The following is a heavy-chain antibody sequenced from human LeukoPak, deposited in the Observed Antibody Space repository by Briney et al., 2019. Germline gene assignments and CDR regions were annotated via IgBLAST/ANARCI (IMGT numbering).Heavy chain of an antibody. Sequence: ASVKVSCKASGYTFTGYYMHWVRQAPGQGLEGMGWINPNSGGRNYAQKFPCRVTMTRDSSISTAYMELSRLRSDDTDVYYCARDPRVAVIEMDVWGKGPTVSVPS. CDR3: ARDPRVAVIEMDV. V-gene: IGHV1-2*02. J-gene: IGHJ6*04. D-gene: IGHD6-19*01. CDR1: GYTFTGYY. CDR2: INPNSGGR.